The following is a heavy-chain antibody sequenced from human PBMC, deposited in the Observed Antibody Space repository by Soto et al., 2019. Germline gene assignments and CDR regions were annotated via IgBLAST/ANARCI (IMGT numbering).Heavy chain of an antibody. CDR2: INTSGGRT. V-gene: IGHV1-46*01. Sequence: QVQLVQSGAEVKKPGASVKLSCKASGYVFTSFHMHWVRQAPGQGLEWMGMINTSGGRTEYAQKVEGRFTMTGDTSTSTVYMVLNTLRSEDTAVYYCARAGINWFDPWGQGTLVTVSA. CDR3: ARAGINWFDP. D-gene: IGHD6-13*01. CDR1: GYVFTSFH. J-gene: IGHJ5*02.